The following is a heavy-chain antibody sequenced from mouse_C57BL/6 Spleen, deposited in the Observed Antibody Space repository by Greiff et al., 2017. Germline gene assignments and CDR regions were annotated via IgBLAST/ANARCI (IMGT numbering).Heavy chain of an antibody. D-gene: IGHD1-1*02. V-gene: IGHV1-62-2*01. CDR2: FYPGSGGT. Sequence: QVQLQQSGAELVKPGASVKLSCKASGYTFTEYTIHWVKQRSGQGLEWIGWFYPGSGGTKYNEKFKDKATLPADKSSSTVYMELSRLTSEDSAVYFCSRDEDRWCVFDYWGQGTTLTVSS. CDR1: GYTFTEYT. J-gene: IGHJ2*01. CDR3: SRDEDRWCVFDY.